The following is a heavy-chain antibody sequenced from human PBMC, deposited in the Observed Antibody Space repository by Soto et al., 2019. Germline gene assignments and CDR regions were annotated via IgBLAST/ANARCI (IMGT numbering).Heavy chain of an antibody. D-gene: IGHD6-13*01. J-gene: IGHJ4*02. CDR2: IIPYYNTL. CDR3: ASGASRWYPYLFDS. Sequence: QAQVVQSGAEVRKPGSSVKLSCKASEGTFNSYAIAWVRQAPGQGLEWMGGIIPYYNTLNYAQKFQDRVTITADDSNNTVHMELSSLRSDDTAVYFWASGASRWYPYLFDSWGKGTLVTVSS. V-gene: IGHV1-69*01. CDR1: EGTFNSYA.